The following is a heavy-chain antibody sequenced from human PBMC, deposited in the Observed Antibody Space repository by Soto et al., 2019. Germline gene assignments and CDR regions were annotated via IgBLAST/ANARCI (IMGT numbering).Heavy chain of an antibody. CDR1: GFTFRSTG. V-gene: IGHV3-30*18. D-gene: IGHD6-13*01. CDR2: ISSDGSDK. Sequence: PWGSLRLSCAASGFTFRSTGIHWVRQAPGAGLEWVAVISSDGSDKYYADSVKGRVTVLRDNSKNTAYLEMRSLRAEDTAVYFCAKDYSATWYYFDSWGQGTLVTVSS. CDR3: AKDYSATWYYFDS. J-gene: IGHJ4*02.